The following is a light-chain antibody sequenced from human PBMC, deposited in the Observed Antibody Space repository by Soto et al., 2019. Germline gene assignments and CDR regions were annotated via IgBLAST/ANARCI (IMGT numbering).Light chain of an antibody. CDR3: QSYDSSLSGYVV. J-gene: IGLJ2*01. Sequence: QSVLTQPPSVSGAPGQRVTISCTGSSSNIGAGYDVHWYQQLPGTAPKLLIHDNSNRPSGVPDRFSGSKSGTSASLAITGLQADDEADYYCQSYDSSLSGYVVFGGGTKVTVL. V-gene: IGLV1-40*01. CDR1: SSNIGAGYD. CDR2: DNS.